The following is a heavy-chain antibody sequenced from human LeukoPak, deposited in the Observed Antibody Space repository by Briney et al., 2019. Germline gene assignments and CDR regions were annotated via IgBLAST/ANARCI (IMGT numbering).Heavy chain of an antibody. J-gene: IGHJ5*02. Sequence: GGSLRLSCAASGLTSRSYGMHWVRQAPGKGLEWVAVIWYDGTNKYYADSVKGRFTISRDNSKNTLYLQMNSLRAEDTAVYYCAATILTGHNWFDPWGQGTLVTVSS. CDR1: GLTSRSYG. D-gene: IGHD3-9*01. V-gene: IGHV3-33*01. CDR2: IWYDGTNK. CDR3: AATILTGHNWFDP.